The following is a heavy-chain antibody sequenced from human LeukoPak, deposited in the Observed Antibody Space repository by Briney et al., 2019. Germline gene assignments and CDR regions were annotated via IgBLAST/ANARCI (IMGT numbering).Heavy chain of an antibody. CDR3: ASSRGGSYYDYVWGSEGFDP. CDR2: IYYSGST. CDR1: GGSISSGGYY. J-gene: IGHJ5*02. Sequence: SETLSLTCTVSGGSISSGGYYWSWIRQHPGKGLEWIGYIYYSGSTYYNPSLKSRVTISVDTSKNQFSLKLSSVTAADTAVYYCASSRGGSYYDYVWGSEGFDPWGQGTLVTVSS. V-gene: IGHV4-30-4*08. D-gene: IGHD3-16*01.